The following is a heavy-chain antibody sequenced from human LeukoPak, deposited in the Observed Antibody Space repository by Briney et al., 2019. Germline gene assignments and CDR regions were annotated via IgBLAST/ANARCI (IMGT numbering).Heavy chain of an antibody. CDR3: SANSAGYNSLGNSYKV. Sequence: SGTLSLTCILPSDSISSSLQFWAWIRQSPGKGLGWIGCISYRLIIYYNPSLKSRVPISEDTSENHFSLKLSAVTPAEPVVYFFSANSAGYNSLGNSYKVWGQGTPVTVSS. CDR1: SDSISSSLQF. V-gene: IGHV4-39*02. J-gene: IGHJ4*01. D-gene: IGHD3-10*01. CDR2: ISYRLII.